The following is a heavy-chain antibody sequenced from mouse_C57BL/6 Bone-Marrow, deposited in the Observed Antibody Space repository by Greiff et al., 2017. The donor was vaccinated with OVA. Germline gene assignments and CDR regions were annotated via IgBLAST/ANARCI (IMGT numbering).Heavy chain of an antibody. D-gene: IGHD2-14*01. Sequence: DVQLVESGGGLVQSGRSLRLSCATSGFTFSDFYMEWVRQAPGKGLEWIAASRNKANDYTTEYSASVKGRFIVSRDTSQSILYLQMNALRAEDTAIYYCARDEGTTRFAYWGQGTLVTVSA. CDR1: GFTFSDFY. CDR3: ARDEGTTRFAY. V-gene: IGHV7-1*01. J-gene: IGHJ3*01. CDR2: SRNKANDYTT.